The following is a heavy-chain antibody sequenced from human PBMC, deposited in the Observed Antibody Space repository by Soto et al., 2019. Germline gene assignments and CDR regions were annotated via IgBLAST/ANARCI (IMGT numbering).Heavy chain of an antibody. J-gene: IGHJ5*02. CDR2: IYHSGST. Sequence: PSETLSLTCTVSGYSIRNGYYWGWIRQPPGKGLEWIGTIYHSGSTYYNPSLKSRVTISVDASANHFSLKLSSVTAADTAVYYCARVGPYCGGDCYSPPPWGQGTLVTVSS. CDR1: GYSIRNGYY. V-gene: IGHV4-38-2*02. CDR3: ARVGPYCGGDCYSPPP. D-gene: IGHD2-21*02.